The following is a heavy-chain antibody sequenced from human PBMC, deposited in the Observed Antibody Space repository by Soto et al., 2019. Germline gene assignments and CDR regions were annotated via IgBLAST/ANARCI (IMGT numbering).Heavy chain of an antibody. CDR1: GYTFTCYY. D-gene: IGHD1-1*01. CDR2: INPTSGGT. J-gene: IGHJ6*02. V-gene: IGHV1-2*02. Sequence: GXSVKVSCKASGYTFTCYYMYWVRQAPGQGLEWMGWINPTSGGTKYAQKFQGRVTMTRDTSITTAYMELSSLRFDDTAVYYCARGQLERRPYYYGMDVWGQGTTVTVSS. CDR3: ARGQLERRPYYYGMDV.